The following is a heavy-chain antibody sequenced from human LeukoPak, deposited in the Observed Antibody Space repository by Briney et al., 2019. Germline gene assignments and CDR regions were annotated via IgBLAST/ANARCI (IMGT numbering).Heavy chain of an antibody. CDR1: GFTFSSYW. J-gene: IGHJ4*02. V-gene: IGHV3-7*01. CDR2: IKQDGSEK. Sequence: PGGSLRLSCAASGFTFSSYWMSWVRQAPGKGLEWVANIKQDGSEKYYVDSVRGRFTISRDNAKNSLYLQMNSLRAEDTAVYYCARQAPFYSNYDPTDNYWGQGTLVTVSS. D-gene: IGHD4-11*01. CDR3: ARQAPFYSNYDPTDNY.